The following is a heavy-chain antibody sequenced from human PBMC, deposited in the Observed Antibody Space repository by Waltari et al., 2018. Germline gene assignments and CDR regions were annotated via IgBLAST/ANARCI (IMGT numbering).Heavy chain of an antibody. CDR1: GGSISSSSYY. CDR3: ARQSGFYGDYPSAFDI. Sequence: QLQLQESGPGLVKPSETLSLTCTVSGGSISSSSYYWGWIRQPPGKGLEWIGSIYYSGITYYNPSLKSRVTISVDTSKNQFSLKLSSVTAADTAVYYCARQSGFYGDYPSAFDIWGQGTMVTVSS. D-gene: IGHD4-17*01. J-gene: IGHJ3*02. CDR2: IYYSGIT. V-gene: IGHV4-39*01.